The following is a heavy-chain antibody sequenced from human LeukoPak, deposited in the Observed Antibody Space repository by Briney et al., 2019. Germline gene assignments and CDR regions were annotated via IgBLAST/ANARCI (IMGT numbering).Heavy chain of an antibody. D-gene: IGHD1-26*01. CDR2: IAISGTYI. V-gene: IGHV3-21*01. CDR3: ARDLSATARAYDY. J-gene: IGHJ4*02. CDR1: GFILSDYN. Sequence: GGSLRLSCAASGFILSDYNMNWVRQAPGKGLEWVSFIAISGTYITYADSVKGRFTICRDNAKNSLYLQMTTLRAEDTAVYYCARDLSATARAYDYWGQGTLVTVSS.